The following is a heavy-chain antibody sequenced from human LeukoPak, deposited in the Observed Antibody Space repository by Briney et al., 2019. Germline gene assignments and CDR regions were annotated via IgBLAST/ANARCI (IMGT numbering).Heavy chain of an antibody. CDR2: ISSNSNYI. CDR1: GFTFSTYS. D-gene: IGHD4-17*01. Sequence: PGGSLRLSCAASGFTFSTYSMNWVRQAPGKGLEWVSSISSNSNYIYYADSVKGRFTISRDNAKNSLYLQMNSPRAEDTAMYYCARDPTVTTSFFDYWGQGTLVTVSS. V-gene: IGHV3-21*01. CDR3: ARDPTVTTSFFDY. J-gene: IGHJ4*02.